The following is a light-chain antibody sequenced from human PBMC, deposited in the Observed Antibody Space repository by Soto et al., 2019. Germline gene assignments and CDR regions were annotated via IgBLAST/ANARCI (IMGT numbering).Light chain of an antibody. CDR2: GNS. CDR3: QSYDSSLSGSIV. V-gene: IGLV1-40*01. J-gene: IGLJ1*01. CDR1: SSNIGAGYD. Sequence: QAVVTQPPSVSGAPGQRVTISCTGSSSNIGAGYDVHWYQQLPGTAPKLLIYGNSNRPSGVPDRFSGSKSGTSAPLAITGLQAEDEADYYCQSYDSSLSGSIVFGTGTKVTVL.